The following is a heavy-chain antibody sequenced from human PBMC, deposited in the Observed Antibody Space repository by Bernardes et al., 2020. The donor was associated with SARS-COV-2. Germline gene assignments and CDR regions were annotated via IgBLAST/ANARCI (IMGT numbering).Heavy chain of an antibody. CDR1: GFTFSSYW. J-gene: IGHJ4*02. CDR2: INGDGSTT. V-gene: IGHV3-74*03. Sequence: GGSLRLSCTASGFTFSSYWMHWVRQAPGKGLVWVSRINGDGSTTTYADSVKGRFTISRDNARNTLYLQINSLRDEDTALYYCVRGPSDGHGRFEYWGQGTLGTVSS. CDR3: VRGPSDGHGRFEY.